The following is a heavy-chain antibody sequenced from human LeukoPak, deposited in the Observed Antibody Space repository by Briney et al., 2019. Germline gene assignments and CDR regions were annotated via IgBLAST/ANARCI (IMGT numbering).Heavy chain of an antibody. D-gene: IGHD4-23*01. V-gene: IGHV1-18*01. CDR3: ARDFKAAVNDAFDI. Sequence: PRASVKVSCKASGYTFTSYGISWVRQAPGQGLEWMGWISAYNGNTNYAQKLQGRVTMTTDTSTSTAYMELRSLRSDDTAVYYCARDFKAAVNDAFDIWGQGTMVTVSS. J-gene: IGHJ3*02. CDR1: GYTFTSYG. CDR2: ISAYNGNT.